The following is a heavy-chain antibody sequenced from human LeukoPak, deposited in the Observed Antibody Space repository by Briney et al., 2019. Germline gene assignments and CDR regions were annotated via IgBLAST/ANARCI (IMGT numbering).Heavy chain of an antibody. CDR1: GFTFSTYA. V-gene: IGHV3-30*04. D-gene: IGHD1-26*01. J-gene: IGHJ6*03. Sequence: GGSLRLSCAASGFTFSTYAMHWVRQAPGKGLEWVAVISYDVSKTYYADSVKGRFTISRDNSKNTLYLQMNSLRAEDTAVYYCARDFSRGSYKGRDYYMDVWGKGTTVTVSS. CDR2: ISYDVSKT. CDR3: ARDFSRGSYKGRDYYMDV.